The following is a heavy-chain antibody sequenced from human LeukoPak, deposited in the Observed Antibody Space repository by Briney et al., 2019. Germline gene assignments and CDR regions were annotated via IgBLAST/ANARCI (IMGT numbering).Heavy chain of an antibody. CDR3: ASTIAAAGTFHFDY. CDR1: GGSFSGYY. J-gene: IGHJ4*02. V-gene: IGHV4-34*01. CDR2: INHSGST. D-gene: IGHD6-13*01. Sequence: SETLSLTCAVYGGSFSGYYWSWIRQPLGKGLEWIGEINHSGSTNYNPSLKSRVTMSVDTSKNQFSLKLSSVTAADTAVYYCASTIAAAGTFHFDYWGQGTLVTVSS.